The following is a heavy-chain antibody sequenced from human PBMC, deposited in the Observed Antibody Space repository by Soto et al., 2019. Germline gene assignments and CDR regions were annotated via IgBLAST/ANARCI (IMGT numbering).Heavy chain of an antibody. CDR2: IYYSGSA. D-gene: IGHD3-10*01. Sequence: SSETLSLTCTVSGGSISSSDYYWGWIRQPPGKGLEWIGNIYYSGSASYNPSLKSRVTISVDTSKNQVSLKLSSVTAADTAVYTCGGGYRWFGFDCGGRGTRVTFSS. V-gene: IGHV4-39*01. CDR1: GGSISSSDYY. CDR3: GGGYRWFGFDC. J-gene: IGHJ4*02.